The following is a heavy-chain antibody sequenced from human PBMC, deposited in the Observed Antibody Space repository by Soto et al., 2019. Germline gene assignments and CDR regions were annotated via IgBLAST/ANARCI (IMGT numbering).Heavy chain of an antibody. Sequence: GSVKVSCKASGYTFTRSGISWVRQAPGQGLEWMGWISTYNGDTNYAQTFQGRVTMTTDTSTSTVHMEVRSLRSDDTAVYYCAREGVAPYYYYGMDVWGQGTPVTVSS. CDR1: GYTFTRSG. CDR3: AREGVAPYYYYGMDV. D-gene: IGHD5-12*01. J-gene: IGHJ6*02. CDR2: ISTYNGDT. V-gene: IGHV1-18*01.